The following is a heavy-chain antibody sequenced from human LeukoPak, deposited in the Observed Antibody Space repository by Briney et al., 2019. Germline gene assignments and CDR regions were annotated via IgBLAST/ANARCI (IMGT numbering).Heavy chain of an antibody. CDR1: GFTFTNYS. D-gene: IGHD2-2*02. V-gene: IGHV3-21*04. CDR3: AKDRGGIPEHAFDI. Sequence: TGGSLRLSCTASGFTFTNYSMNWVRQAPGKGLEWVSSISSRSTYIYYTDSVKGRFTISRDNAKNSLYLQMNSLRAEDMALYYCAKDRGGIPEHAFDIWGQGTMVTVSS. J-gene: IGHJ3*02. CDR2: ISSRSTYI.